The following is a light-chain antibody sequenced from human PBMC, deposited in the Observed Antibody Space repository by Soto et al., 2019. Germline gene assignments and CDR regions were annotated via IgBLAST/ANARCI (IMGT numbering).Light chain of an antibody. V-gene: IGKV3-15*01. J-gene: IGKJ4*01. CDR2: VAS. CDR3: QHYNDRPLS. CDR1: QSISNN. Sequence: EIVMTQSPATLSVFPVERATLPCRDSQSISNNLAWYQQKPGQAPRLLIYVASTRATGIPARFSGSGSGTEFTLTISSLQSEDFAVYSCQHYNDRPLSFGGGTKV.